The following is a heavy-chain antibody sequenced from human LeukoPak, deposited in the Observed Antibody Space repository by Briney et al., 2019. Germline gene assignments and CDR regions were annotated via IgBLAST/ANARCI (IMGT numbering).Heavy chain of an antibody. D-gene: IGHD3-22*01. CDR2: INPSGGST. CDR3: ARAWVGLSSGYYGYWYFDL. Sequence: ASVKVSCKASGYTFTSYYMHWVRQAPGQGLEWVGIINPSGGSTSYAQKFQGRVTMTRDTSTSTVYMELSSLRSEVTAVYYCARAWVGLSSGYYGYWYFDLWGRGTLVAVSS. CDR1: GYTFTSYY. J-gene: IGHJ2*01. V-gene: IGHV1-46*01.